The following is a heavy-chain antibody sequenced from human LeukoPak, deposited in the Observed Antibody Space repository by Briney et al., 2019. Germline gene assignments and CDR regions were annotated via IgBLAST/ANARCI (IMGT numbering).Heavy chain of an antibody. Sequence: SETLSLTCTVSGGSISSSSYYWGWIRQPPGQGLERIGSIYYSGSTNYNPSLKSRVTISVDTSKNQFSLKLSSVTAADTAVYYCARGRTVYYGSGSQGFNWFDPWGQGTLVTVSS. CDR2: IYYSGST. V-gene: IGHV4-39*07. D-gene: IGHD3-10*01. CDR3: ARGRTVYYGSGSQGFNWFDP. CDR1: GGSISSSSYY. J-gene: IGHJ5*02.